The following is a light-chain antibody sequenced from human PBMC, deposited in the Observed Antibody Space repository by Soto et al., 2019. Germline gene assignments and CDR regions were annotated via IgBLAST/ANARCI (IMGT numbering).Light chain of an antibody. CDR2: EVS. J-gene: IGLJ2*01. CDR3: SSYAGNNVL. Sequence: QSALTQPPSASGSPGQSVTISCTGTSSDIGGYNYVSWYQHHPGKAPKLMIYEVSKRPSGVPDRFSGSKSGNTASLTVSGLQDEDEADYYCSSYAGNNVLFGGGTKLTVL. CDR1: SSDIGGYNY. V-gene: IGLV2-8*01.